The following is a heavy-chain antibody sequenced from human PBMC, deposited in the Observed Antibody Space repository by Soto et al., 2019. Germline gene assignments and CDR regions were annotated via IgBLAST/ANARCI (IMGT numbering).Heavy chain of an antibody. Sequence: ASVKVSCKASGYTFTSYGISWVRQAPGQGLEWMGWISAYNGNTNYAQKLQGRVTMTTDTSTSTAYMELRSLRSDNTAVYYCTREVILTGYYNVNYNYYGMDVWGQGTTVTVSS. CDR3: TREVILTGYYNVNYNYYGMDV. CDR2: ISAYNGNT. D-gene: IGHD3-9*01. CDR1: GYTFTSYG. V-gene: IGHV1-18*01. J-gene: IGHJ6*02.